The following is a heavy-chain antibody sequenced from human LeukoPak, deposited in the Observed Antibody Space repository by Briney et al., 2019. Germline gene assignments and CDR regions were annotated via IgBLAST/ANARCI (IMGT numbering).Heavy chain of an antibody. J-gene: IGHJ5*02. Sequence: ASVTVSCKASGYTFTGYYMHWVRQAPGQGLEWMGWINPNSGGTNYAQKFQGRVTMTRDTSISTAYMELSRLRSDDTAVYYCARESLDTTVTTGWFDPWGQGTLVTVSS. D-gene: IGHD4-17*01. CDR3: ARESLDTTVTTGWFDP. CDR1: GYTFTGYY. V-gene: IGHV1-2*02. CDR2: INPNSGGT.